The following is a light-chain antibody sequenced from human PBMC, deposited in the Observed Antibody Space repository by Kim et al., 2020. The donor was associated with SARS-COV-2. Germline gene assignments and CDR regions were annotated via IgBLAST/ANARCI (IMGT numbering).Light chain of an antibody. V-gene: IGLV3-19*01. CDR1: SLRSYY. CDR2: GKN. CDR3: NSRDGSGVV. Sequence: SSELTQDPAVSVALGQTVRITCQGDSLRSYYASWYQQRPGQAPVLVIYGKNNRPSGIPDRFSGSSSGNTASLTITGAQAEDEADYYCNSRDGSGVVFGGGTQLTVL. J-gene: IGLJ2*01.